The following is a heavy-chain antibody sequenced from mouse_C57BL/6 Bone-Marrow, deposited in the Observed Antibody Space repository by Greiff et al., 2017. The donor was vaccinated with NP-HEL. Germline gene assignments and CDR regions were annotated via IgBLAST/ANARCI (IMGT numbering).Heavy chain of an antibody. V-gene: IGHV1-69*01. D-gene: IGHD2-10*01. CDR1: GYTFTSYW. J-gene: IGHJ3*01. CDR3: SAYFVY. CDR2: IDPSDSYT. Sequence: VKLQESGAELVMPGASVKLSCKASGYTFTSYWMHWVKQRPGQGLEWIGEIDPSDSYTNYNQKFKGKSTLTVDKSSSTAYMQLSSLTSEDSAVYYCSAYFVYWGQGTLVTVSA.